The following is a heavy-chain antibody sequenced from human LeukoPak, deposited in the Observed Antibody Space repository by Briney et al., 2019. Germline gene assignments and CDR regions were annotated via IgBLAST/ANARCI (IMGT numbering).Heavy chain of an antibody. CDR2: INHSGST. D-gene: IGHD4-17*01. V-gene: IGHV4-34*01. CDR3: ARVDYRDYSKDFDY. CDR1: GGSISSYY. J-gene: IGHJ4*02. Sequence: PSETLSLTCTVSGGSISSYYWSRIRQPPGKGLEWIGEINHSGSTNYNPSLKSRVIISVDTSKNQFSLKLSSVTAADTAVYYCARVDYRDYSKDFDYWGQGTLVTVSS.